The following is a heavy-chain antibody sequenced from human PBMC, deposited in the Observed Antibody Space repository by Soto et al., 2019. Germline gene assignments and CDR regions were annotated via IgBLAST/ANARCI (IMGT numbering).Heavy chain of an antibody. V-gene: IGHV3-23*01. CDR2: ISGSGGST. CDR1: GFTFSSYA. CDR3: AKDVAYCGGDCYSGWFDP. J-gene: IGHJ5*02. Sequence: GGSLRLSCAASGFTFSSYAMSWVRQAPGKGLEWVSAISGSGGSTYYADSVKGRFTISRDNSKNTLYLQMNSLRAEDTAVYYCAKDVAYCGGDCYSGWFDPWGQGTLVTVSS. D-gene: IGHD2-21*02.